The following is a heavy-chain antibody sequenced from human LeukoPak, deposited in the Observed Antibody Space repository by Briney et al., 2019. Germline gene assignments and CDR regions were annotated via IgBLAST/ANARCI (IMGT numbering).Heavy chain of an antibody. CDR2: IIPIFGTA. Sequence: SVKVSCXASGGTFSSYAISWVRQAPGQGLEWMGGIIPIFGTANYAQKFQGRVTITTDESTSTAYMELSSLRSEDTAVYYCAGTYYYDSSGSYRAFDIWGQGTMVTVSS. J-gene: IGHJ3*02. D-gene: IGHD3-22*01. CDR3: AGTYYYDSSGSYRAFDI. CDR1: GGTFSSYA. V-gene: IGHV1-69*05.